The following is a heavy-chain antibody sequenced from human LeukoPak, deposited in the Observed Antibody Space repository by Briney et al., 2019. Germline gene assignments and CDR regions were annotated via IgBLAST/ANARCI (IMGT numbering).Heavy chain of an antibody. CDR1: GGSISSYY. J-gene: IGHJ3*02. D-gene: IGHD3-22*01. CDR3: ARVEGYYYDSSGYYYLGRAFDI. CDR2: IYYSGTT. Sequence: SETLSLTCTVSGGSISSYYWNWIRQPPAKGLEWIGYIYYSGTTNYNPSLKSRVSMSVDTSKNQFSLKLSSVTAADTAVYYCARVEGYYYDSSGYYYLGRAFDIWGQGTMVTVSS. V-gene: IGHV4-59*12.